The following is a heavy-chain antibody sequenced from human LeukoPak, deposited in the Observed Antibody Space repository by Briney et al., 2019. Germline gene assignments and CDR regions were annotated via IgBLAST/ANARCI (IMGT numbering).Heavy chain of an antibody. D-gene: IGHD4-11*01. CDR2: IYYRGST. Sequence: SETLSLTCTVSGGSLSSSPYYWGWIRQPPGTGLEWLGTIYYRGSTYSNPSLNSRVTISLDTSKNQFSLRLRSVTAADTAVYYCAINTDTVNDYWGQGTLVTVSS. J-gene: IGHJ4*02. CDR3: AINTDTVNDY. CDR1: GGSLSSSPYY. V-gene: IGHV4-39*01.